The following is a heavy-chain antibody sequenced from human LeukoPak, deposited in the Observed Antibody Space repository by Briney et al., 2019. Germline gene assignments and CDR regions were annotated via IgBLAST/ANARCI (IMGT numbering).Heavy chain of an antibody. CDR1: GFTFSSYG. V-gene: IGHV3-23*01. Sequence: PGGSLRLSCAASGFTFSSYGMSWVRQAPGKGLEWVSAISGSGGSTYYADSVKGRFTISRDNSKNTLYLQMNSLRAEDTAVYYCAKVHNYYDSSGPFDYWGQGTLVTVSS. J-gene: IGHJ4*02. CDR3: AKVHNYYDSSGPFDY. CDR2: ISGSGGST. D-gene: IGHD3-22*01.